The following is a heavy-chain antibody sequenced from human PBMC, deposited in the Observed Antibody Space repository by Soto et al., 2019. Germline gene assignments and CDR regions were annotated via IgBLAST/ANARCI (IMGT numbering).Heavy chain of an antibody. CDR3: ARDQENYYGYNWFDP. CDR1: VGTFSSYA. CDR2: IIPIFGTA. Sequence: SVKVSCKASVGTFSSYAISWVRQAPGQGLEWMGGIIPIFGTANYAQKLQGRVTMTTDTSTSTAYMELRSLRSDDTAVYYCARDQENYYGYNWFDPWGQGTLVTVSS. D-gene: IGHD3-10*01. J-gene: IGHJ5*02. V-gene: IGHV1-69*05.